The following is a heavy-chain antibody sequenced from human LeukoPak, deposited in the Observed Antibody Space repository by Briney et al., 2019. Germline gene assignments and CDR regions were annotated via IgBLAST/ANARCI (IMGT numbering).Heavy chain of an antibody. D-gene: IGHD6-19*01. Sequence: ASVKVSCKASGYTFTSYYMHWVRQAPGPGLEWMGWINPNSGGTNYAQKFQGRVTMTRDTSISTAYMELSRLRSDDTAVYYCARDIAVAQGGTWGQGTLVTVSS. V-gene: IGHV1-2*02. CDR2: INPNSGGT. J-gene: IGHJ5*02. CDR3: ARDIAVAQGGT. CDR1: GYTFTSYY.